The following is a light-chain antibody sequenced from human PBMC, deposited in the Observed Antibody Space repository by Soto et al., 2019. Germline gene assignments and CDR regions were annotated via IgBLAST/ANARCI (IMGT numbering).Light chain of an antibody. V-gene: IGLV2-14*01. CDR3: SSYTDSSTLGLYV. CDR1: NSAIGGYEY. J-gene: IGLJ1*01. CDR2: EVT. Sequence: QSALTQPASVSGSPGQSITISCSGTNSAIGGYEYVSWYQQHPGKAPRLMIYEVTYRPSGVSNRFSGSKSGSTASLTISGLQAEDEADYYCSSYTDSSTLGLYVFGTGTKITVL.